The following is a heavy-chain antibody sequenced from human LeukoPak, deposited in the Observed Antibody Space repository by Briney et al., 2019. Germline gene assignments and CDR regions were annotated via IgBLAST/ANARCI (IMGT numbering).Heavy chain of an antibody. CDR1: GCTFSSYA. V-gene: IGHV1-69*04. CDR3: ARSSQHWVVPSFERRIDY. J-gene: IGHJ4*02. CDR2: IIPILGIA. Sequence: GASVKVSCKASGCTFSSYAITWVRQAPGQGLEWMGRIIPILGIANFAQKFQGRVTITADKSTSTAYMELSSLTSEDAAVYYCARSSQHWVVPSFERRIDYWGQGTLVTVSS. D-gene: IGHD2-2*01.